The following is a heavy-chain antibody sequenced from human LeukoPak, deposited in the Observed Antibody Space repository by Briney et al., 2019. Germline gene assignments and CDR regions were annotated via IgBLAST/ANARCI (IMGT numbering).Heavy chain of an antibody. CDR1: GGSISSSNW. CDR3: ARVVRVLLWFGESSNIPYYFDY. V-gene: IGHV4-4*02. Sequence: SGTLSLTCAVSGGSISSSNWWSWVRQPPGKGLEWIGEIYHSGSTNYNPSLKSRVTISVDKSKNQFSLKLSSVTAADTAVYYCARVVRVLLWFGESSNIPYYFDYWGQGTLVTVSS. CDR2: IYHSGST. D-gene: IGHD3-10*01. J-gene: IGHJ4*02.